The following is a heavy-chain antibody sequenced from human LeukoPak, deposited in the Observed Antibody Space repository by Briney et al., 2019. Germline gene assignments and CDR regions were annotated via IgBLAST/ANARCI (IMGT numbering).Heavy chain of an antibody. Sequence: PSETLSLTCTVSGGSISGYSWSWIRQPPGKGLECIGYIYYSGSTNCNPSLKSRVTMSVDTSKNQFSLSLSSVTAADTAVYYCARAKLRNWFDPWGQGTLVTVSS. D-gene: IGHD1-1*01. J-gene: IGHJ5*02. CDR2: IYYSGST. CDR3: ARAKLRNWFDP. CDR1: GGSISGYS. V-gene: IGHV4-59*01.